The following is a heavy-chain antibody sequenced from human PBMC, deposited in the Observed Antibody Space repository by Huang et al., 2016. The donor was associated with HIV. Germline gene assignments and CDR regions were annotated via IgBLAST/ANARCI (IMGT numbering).Heavy chain of an antibody. J-gene: IGHJ6*03. Sequence: QLLLQESGPGLVKPSGALALTCAVSGGSIRSSDYHWGWIRQPPGKGLEGIGSIYYKGSTTYSPSLKSRVTIAVDTSKNLFFLNLTSMTAADTAVYYCARHREGPVAYYSGWGSHLNYMDVWGRGRTVVVSS. CDR2: IYYKGST. CDR1: GGSIRSSDYH. D-gene: IGHD3-10*01. V-gene: IGHV4-39*01. CDR3: ARHREGPVAYYSGWGSHLNYMDV.